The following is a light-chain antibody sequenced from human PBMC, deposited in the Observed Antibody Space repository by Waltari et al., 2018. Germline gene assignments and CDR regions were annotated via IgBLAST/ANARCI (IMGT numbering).Light chain of an antibody. CDR1: QGIRNY. Sequence: DIQMTQSPSSLSASVGDRVTITCRASQGIRNYLAWSQHKPGQAPKSLIFAASSLQSGVPSKFSGSGSGTEFTLTISSLQPEDFATYYCQQHSTYPLTFGGGTKVEIK. CDR3: QQHSTYPLT. V-gene: IGKV1-16*02. CDR2: AAS. J-gene: IGKJ4*01.